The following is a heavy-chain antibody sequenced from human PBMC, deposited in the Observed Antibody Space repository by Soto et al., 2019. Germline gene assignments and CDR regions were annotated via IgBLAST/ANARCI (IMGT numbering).Heavy chain of an antibody. CDR2: ITDTGGTT. CDR1: GFTFSSYA. Sequence: EVQLLESGGGLVQPGGSLRLSCAASGFTFSSYAMCWVRQAPGKGLEWVSTITDTGGTTYYADSVKGRFTISRDNSKNKLYLQMNSLRAEDTAVYYCVKDFFSSGGWGQGILVTVSS. CDR3: VKDFFSSGG. V-gene: IGHV3-23*01. D-gene: IGHD3-10*01. J-gene: IGHJ4*02.